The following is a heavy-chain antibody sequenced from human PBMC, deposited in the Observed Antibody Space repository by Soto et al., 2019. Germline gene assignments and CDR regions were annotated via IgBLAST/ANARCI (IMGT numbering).Heavy chain of an antibody. Sequence: VRLSCAASGFSFSISPMHWVRQAPGKGPEWVALISYGGTNKFYADSVKGRFTISRDNSKSTLYLQVDSIRPEDAAVYYCARDPKTSGGQHWAFNYFVSWGQVTLVTVSS. D-gene: IGHD7-27*01. CDR1: GFSFSISP. V-gene: IGHV3-30-3*01. CDR2: ISYGGTNK. J-gene: IGHJ4*02. CDR3: ARDPKTSGGQHWAFNYFVS.